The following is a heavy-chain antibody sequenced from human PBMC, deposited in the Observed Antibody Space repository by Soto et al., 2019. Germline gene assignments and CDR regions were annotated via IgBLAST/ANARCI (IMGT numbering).Heavy chain of an antibody. J-gene: IGHJ4*02. D-gene: IGHD3-10*01. CDR3: AKGPKYVGGSGSYNYFDY. V-gene: IGHV3-30-3*01. CDR2: ISYDGSNK. CDR1: GFTFSSYA. Sequence: GGSLRLSCAASGFTFSSYAMHWVRQAPGKGLEWVAVISYDGSNKYYADSVKGRFTISRDNSKNTLYLQMNSLRAEDTAVYYCAKGPKYVGGSGSYNYFDYWGQGTLVTVSS.